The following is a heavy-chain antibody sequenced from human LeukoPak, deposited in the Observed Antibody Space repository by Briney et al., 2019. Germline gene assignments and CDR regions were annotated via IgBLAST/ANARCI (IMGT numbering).Heavy chain of an antibody. CDR2: ISSSDSTI. V-gene: IGHV3-48*04. CDR1: GFNFRTYS. J-gene: IGHJ5*02. Sequence: PGGSLRLSCAASGFNFRTYSMNWVRQAPGKGLEWVSFISSSDSTIYYADSVKGRFTISRDNAKNSLFLQMNSLRAEDTAVYYCAKIVVVPAAIRRDWFDPWGQGTLVTVSS. D-gene: IGHD2-2*02. CDR3: AKIVVVPAAIRRDWFDP.